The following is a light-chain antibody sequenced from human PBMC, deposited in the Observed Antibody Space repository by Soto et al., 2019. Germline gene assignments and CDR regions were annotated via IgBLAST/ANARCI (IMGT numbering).Light chain of an antibody. CDR3: QQSYSTPRT. Sequence: DIQMTQSPSSLSASVGDRVTITCQASQGISNYLNWYQQKPGKAPKLLIYAASSLQSGVPSRFSGSGSETDFTLTISSLRPEDFASYYCQQSYSTPRTFGQGTKVDIK. CDR1: QGISNY. CDR2: AAS. V-gene: IGKV1-39*01. J-gene: IGKJ1*01.